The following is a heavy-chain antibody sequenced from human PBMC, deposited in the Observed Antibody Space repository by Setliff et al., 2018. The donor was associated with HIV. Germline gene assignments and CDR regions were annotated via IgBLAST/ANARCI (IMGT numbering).Heavy chain of an antibody. V-gene: IGHV4-39*02. J-gene: IGHJ5*02. CDR1: GGFINTNSYY. CDR3: VALSVVQTQAMELAWFEP. Sequence: SETLSLTCNVFGGFINTNSYYWGWIRQPPGKKVEWIGNVFYSGTTYYSPSLKSRVTISVDTAKNHFSLRLSSVTAADTAVYFCVALSVVQTQAMELAWFEPWGQGTPVTVSS. D-gene: IGHD1-26*01. CDR2: VFYSGTT.